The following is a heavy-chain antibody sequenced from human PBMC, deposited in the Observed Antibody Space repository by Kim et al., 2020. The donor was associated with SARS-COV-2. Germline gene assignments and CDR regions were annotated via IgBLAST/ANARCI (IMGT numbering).Heavy chain of an antibody. J-gene: IGHJ4*02. Sequence: GGSLRLSCATSGFTFSRYALHWVRQAPGRGLEWVAVISSDGTIQHYVDSVKGRXXXSXDNAKXTIFLXMNSLTPDDTXVXYCXXRDFWSTYPFDYXXQGTL. V-gene: IGHV3-30-3*01. CDR1: GFTFSRYA. D-gene: IGHD3-3*01. CDR3: XXRDFWSTYPFDY. CDR2: ISSDGTIQ.